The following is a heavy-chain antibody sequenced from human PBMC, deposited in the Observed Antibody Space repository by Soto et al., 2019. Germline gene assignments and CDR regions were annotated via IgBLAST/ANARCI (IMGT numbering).Heavy chain of an antibody. CDR2: IYHSGNT. D-gene: IGHD5-18*01. J-gene: IGHJ4*02. V-gene: IGHV4-38-2*02. Sequence: SETLSLTCGVSGYSISSGYYWGWIRQPPEKGLEWIGSIYHSGNTYYNPSLKSRVSMSVETSKNTLYLQVNSLRAEDTAVYYCARDHSLGGYSYGKFDCWGQGTLVTVS. CDR1: GYSISSGYY. CDR3: ARDHSLGGYSYGKFDC.